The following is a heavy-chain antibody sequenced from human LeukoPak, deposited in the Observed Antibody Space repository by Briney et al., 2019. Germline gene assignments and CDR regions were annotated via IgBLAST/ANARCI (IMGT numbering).Heavy chain of an antibody. CDR2: IYSSGET. V-gene: IGHV4-4*07. CDR1: ADFNNNYY. J-gene: IGHJ4*02. CDR3: ARDGNLVRGIIKRGHLDF. D-gene: IGHD3-10*01. Sequence: SETLSLTCTASADFNNNYYWNWVRQSAGKGLEWIGRIYSSGETNYNPSLKSRVSMSVDMSMRQFSLTLTSMTPADTAVYYCARDGNLVRGIIKRGHLDFWGQGILVTVSS.